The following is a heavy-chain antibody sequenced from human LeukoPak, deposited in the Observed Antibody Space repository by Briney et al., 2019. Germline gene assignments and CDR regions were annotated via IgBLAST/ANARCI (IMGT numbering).Heavy chain of an antibody. CDR1: GFTFDDYA. V-gene: IGHV3-43D*04. CDR2: ISWDGGST. CDR3: AKAASPKPRRYGMDV. Sequence: GGSLRLSCAASGFTFDDYAMHWVRHAPGKGLEWVSLISWDGGSTYYADSVKGRFTISRDNSKNSLYLQMNSLRAEDTALYYCAKAASPKPRRYGMDVWGKGTTVTVSS. J-gene: IGHJ6*04.